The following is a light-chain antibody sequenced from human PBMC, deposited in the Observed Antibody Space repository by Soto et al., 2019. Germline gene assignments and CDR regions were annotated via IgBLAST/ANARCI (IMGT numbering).Light chain of an antibody. Sequence: DIQMTQSPSTLSASEGDRVTITCRASQSISSWLAWYQQKPGKAPKLLIYDASYLERGVPSRFSGSGSGTEFTLTISSLQPDDLATYYCQQYNSFWTFGQGTKVEI. CDR3: QQYNSFWT. J-gene: IGKJ1*01. CDR2: DAS. CDR1: QSISSW. V-gene: IGKV1-5*01.